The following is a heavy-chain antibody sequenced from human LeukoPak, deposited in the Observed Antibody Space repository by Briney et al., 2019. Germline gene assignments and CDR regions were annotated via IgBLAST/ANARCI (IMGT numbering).Heavy chain of an antibody. CDR1: EFTFNRYW. D-gene: IGHD3-10*01. V-gene: IGHV3-7*04. CDR2: IKHDGSEA. CDR3: TRDALFGSGRTHLDF. Sequence: PGGSLRLSCAASEFTFNRYWMSWVRQAPGKGLEWVANIKHDGSEAHYVDSVKGRFTIFRDNAKNSLSLQMNSLNVDDTGVYFCTRDALFGSGRTHLDFWSQGTLVSVSS. J-gene: IGHJ4*02.